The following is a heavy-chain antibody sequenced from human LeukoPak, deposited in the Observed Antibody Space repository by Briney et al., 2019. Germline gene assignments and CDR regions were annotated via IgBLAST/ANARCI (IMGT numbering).Heavy chain of an antibody. CDR2: IYHSGST. CDR3: ARLNKPGWFDP. Sequence: SETLSLTCTVSGYSISSGYYWGWIRQPPGKGLEWIGSIYHSGSTYYNPSLKSRVATSVDTSKNQFSLNLSSVTATDTAVYYCARLNKPGWFDPWGQGTLVTVSS. J-gene: IGHJ5*02. D-gene: IGHD1-14*01. CDR1: GYSISSGYY. V-gene: IGHV4-38-2*02.